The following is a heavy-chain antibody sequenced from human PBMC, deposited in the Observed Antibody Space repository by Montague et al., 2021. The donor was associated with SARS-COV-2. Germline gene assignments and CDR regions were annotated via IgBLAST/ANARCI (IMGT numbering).Heavy chain of an antibody. CDR1: GGWTHAYN. J-gene: IGHJ4*02. V-gene: IGHV4-34*01. Sequence: SETLSLTCSMHGGWTHAYNWTSNRRTPGTRLARIRQFGHNRSANYNPSLKSRVTISVDTAKNQFSLKLTSVNVADTAVYYCTRGAPGYWGQGTLVTVSS. CDR2: FGHNRSA. CDR3: TRGAPGY.